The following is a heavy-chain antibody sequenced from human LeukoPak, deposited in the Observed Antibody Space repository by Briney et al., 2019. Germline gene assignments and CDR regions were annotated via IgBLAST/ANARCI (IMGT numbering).Heavy chain of an antibody. CDR3: TASLLSPGNI. D-gene: IGHD3-10*01. Sequence: PGGSLRLSCTAAGFTFSSSWMHWGRQVPGKGLVWVSHINTDGSSTSYAGSVKGRFTISRDDAKNTLYLQVNSLRAEDTAVYYCTASLLSPGNIWGQGTVVTVSS. J-gene: IGHJ3*02. CDR1: GFTFSSSW. CDR2: INTDGSST. V-gene: IGHV3-74*01.